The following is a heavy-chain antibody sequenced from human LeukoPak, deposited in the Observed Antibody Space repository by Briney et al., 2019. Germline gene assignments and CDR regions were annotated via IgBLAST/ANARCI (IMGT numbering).Heavy chain of an antibody. CDR3: ARVGPLATRSAGHYYFDL. CDR2: VSDKGDAT. CDR1: GLTFSNYA. V-gene: IGHV3-23*01. Sequence: GGSLRLSCAASGLTFSNYAMSWVRRAPGKGLEWFSTVSDKGDATAHADSVKGRFTISRDNAKNTLSLLMNILRAEDTAVYYCARVGPLATRSAGHYYFDLWGRGTLVTVSS. D-gene: IGHD3-10*01. J-gene: IGHJ2*01.